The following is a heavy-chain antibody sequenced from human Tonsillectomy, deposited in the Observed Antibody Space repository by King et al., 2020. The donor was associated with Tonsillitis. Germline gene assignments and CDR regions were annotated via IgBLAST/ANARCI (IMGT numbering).Heavy chain of an antibody. CDR3: TRVSTMIVVVPDY. V-gene: IGHV3-49*04. J-gene: IGHJ4*02. Sequence: VQLVESGGGLVQPGRSLRLSCTASGFTFGDYAMIWVRQAPGKGLEWISFIRSKAFGATTDYAAAVKGRFTISRDDSESIAYLQMNSLKTEDTAVYFCTRVSTMIVVVPDYWGQGTLVTVSS. CDR1: GFTFGDYA. D-gene: IGHD3-22*01. CDR2: IRSKAFGATT.